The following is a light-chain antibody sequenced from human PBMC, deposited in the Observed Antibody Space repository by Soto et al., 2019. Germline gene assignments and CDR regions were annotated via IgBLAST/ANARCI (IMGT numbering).Light chain of an antibody. CDR1: QSVSVY. CDR3: QQRSNWPRT. V-gene: IGKV3-11*01. Sequence: IVLTQSPATLSLSPGERATLSCRASQSVSVYLAWYQQKPGQAPRLLIYDVSNRATGIPARFSGSGSGTDFTLTISSLEPEDFAVYFCQQRSNWPRTFGQGTKVDIK. CDR2: DVS. J-gene: IGKJ1*01.